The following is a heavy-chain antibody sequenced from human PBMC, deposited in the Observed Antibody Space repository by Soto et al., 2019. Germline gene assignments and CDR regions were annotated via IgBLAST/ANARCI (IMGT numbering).Heavy chain of an antibody. Sequence: EVQVLESGGGLVQPGGSLRLSCAASGFTFSSYALTWIRQAPGKGLEWVSAITGSGGSTFYADSAKGRFTISRDNSKSTLYLQMNSLGAEDTAVYYCAKGSRSAYPYYLDYWGQGTLGTVSS. J-gene: IGHJ4*02. CDR1: GFTFSSYA. CDR2: ITGSGGST. D-gene: IGHD3-10*01. V-gene: IGHV3-23*01. CDR3: AKGSRSAYPYYLDY.